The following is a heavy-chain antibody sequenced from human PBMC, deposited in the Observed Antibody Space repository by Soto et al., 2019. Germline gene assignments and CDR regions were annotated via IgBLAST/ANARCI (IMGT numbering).Heavy chain of an antibody. CDR1: GGTFSSYA. D-gene: IGHD3-10*01. V-gene: IGHV1-69*13. Sequence: SVKVSCKASGGTFSSYAISWVRQAPGQGLEWMGGIIPIFGTANYAQKFQGRVTITADESTSTAYMELSSLRSEDTAVYYCARDLTMVRGAPAYWGQGTLVTVSS. CDR2: IIPIFGTA. CDR3: ARDLTMVRGAPAY. J-gene: IGHJ4*02.